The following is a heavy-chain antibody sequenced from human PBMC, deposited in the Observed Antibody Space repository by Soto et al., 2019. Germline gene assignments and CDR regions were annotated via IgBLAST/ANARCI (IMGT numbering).Heavy chain of an antibody. J-gene: IGHJ4*02. CDR2: ISGSGGST. Sequence: EVQLLESGGGLVQPGGSLRLSCAASGFTFSSYAMSWVRQAPGKGLEWVSAISGSGGSTYYADSEKGRFTISRDNSKNELYLKMNSMRAEDTAVYYCAKSADLNSPGDYWGQGTLVSVSS. V-gene: IGHV3-23*01. CDR3: AKSADLNSPGDY. CDR1: GFTFSSYA. D-gene: IGHD1-20*01.